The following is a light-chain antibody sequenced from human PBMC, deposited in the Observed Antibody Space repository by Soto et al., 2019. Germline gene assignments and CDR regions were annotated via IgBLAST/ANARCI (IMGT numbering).Light chain of an antibody. CDR2: GAS. J-gene: IGKJ5*01. Sequence: EIVLTQSPATLSLSQGERATLSCRASYSVSSYLAWYQHKPGQAPRLLIYGASTRATGIPDRFSGSGSGTHFTLTISRLEPGDFAVYYCQHFGGTTFTFGQGTRLEIK. V-gene: IGKV3-20*01. CDR3: QHFGGTTFT. CDR1: YSVSSY.